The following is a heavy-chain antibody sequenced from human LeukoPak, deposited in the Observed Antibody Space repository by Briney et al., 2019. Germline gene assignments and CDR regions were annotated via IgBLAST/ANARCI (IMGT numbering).Heavy chain of an antibody. V-gene: IGHV1-2*02. CDR1: GYTFTGYY. D-gene: IGHD3-22*01. CDR3: ARVYDSSGYTLYYFDY. CDR2: INPNSGGT. Sequence: GASVKVSCKASGYTFTGYYMHWVRQAPGQGPEWMGWINPNSGGTNYAQKFQGRVTMTRDTSISTAYMELSRLRSDDTAVYYCARVYDSSGYTLYYFDYWGQGTLVTVSS. J-gene: IGHJ4*02.